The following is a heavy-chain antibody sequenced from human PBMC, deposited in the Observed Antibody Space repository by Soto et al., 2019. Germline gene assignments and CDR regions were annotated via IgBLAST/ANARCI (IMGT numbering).Heavy chain of an antibody. J-gene: IGHJ3*02. D-gene: IGHD3-9*01. CDR1: GFTFSSYG. CDR2: ISYDGSNE. Sequence: QVQLVESGGGVVQPGRSLRLSCAASGFTFSSYGMHWVRQAPGKGLEWVAVISYDGSNEYYEDSLKGRFTISRDNAKNTLYLQMNSLRPEDSAVYYCAKDLRYDILSGYYMGVGAFDIWGLGTVVTVSS. CDR3: AKDLRYDILSGYYMGVGAFDI. V-gene: IGHV3-30*18.